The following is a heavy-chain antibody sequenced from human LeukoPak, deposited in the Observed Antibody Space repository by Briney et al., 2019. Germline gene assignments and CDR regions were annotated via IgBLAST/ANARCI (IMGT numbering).Heavy chain of an antibody. Sequence: PGGSLRLSCAASGFTFSSYAMTWIRQAPGKGLEWVSYISSSGSTIYYADSVKGRFTISRDNAKNSLYLQMNSLRAEDTAVYYCTREDLYSSSLDYWGQGTLITVSS. D-gene: IGHD6-13*01. CDR1: GFTFSSYA. V-gene: IGHV3-11*01. CDR3: TREDLYSSSLDY. CDR2: ISSSGSTI. J-gene: IGHJ4*02.